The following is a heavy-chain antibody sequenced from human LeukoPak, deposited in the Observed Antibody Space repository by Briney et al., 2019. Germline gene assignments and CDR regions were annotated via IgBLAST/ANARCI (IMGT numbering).Heavy chain of an antibody. CDR3: ARDQYYYDSSGYYPSGAFDI. CDR1: GFTFSSYS. J-gene: IGHJ3*02. Sequence: GGSLRLSCTASGFTFSSYSMNWVRQAPGKGLEWVSSISSSSSYIYYADSVKGRFTISRDNAKNSLYLQMNSLRAEDTAVYYCARDQYYYDSSGYYPSGAFDIWGQGTMVTVSS. V-gene: IGHV3-21*01. D-gene: IGHD3-22*01. CDR2: ISSSSSYI.